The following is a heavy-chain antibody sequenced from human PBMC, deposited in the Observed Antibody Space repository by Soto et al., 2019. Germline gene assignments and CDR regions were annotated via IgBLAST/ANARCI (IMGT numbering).Heavy chain of an antibody. Sequence: QVQLVESGGGVVQPGGSLRLSCATSGFSLSSYAMHWVRQAPGKGLEWVALMSYDETKKYYADSVKGRFTISRDTSKNTLFLQTNNLRVEDTAVYYCAKDRRDGDFMHILVVDFWGQGALVTVSS. CDR3: AKDRRDGDFMHILVVDF. D-gene: IGHD2-15*01. V-gene: IGHV3-30*18. CDR2: MSYDETKK. CDR1: GFSLSSYA. J-gene: IGHJ4*02.